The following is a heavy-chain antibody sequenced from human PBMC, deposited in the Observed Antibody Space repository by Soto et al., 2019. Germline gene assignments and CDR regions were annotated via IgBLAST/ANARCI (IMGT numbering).Heavy chain of an antibody. CDR1: GYTFDIYG. D-gene: IGHD3-22*01. Sequence: QIQLVQSGPEVKKPGASVKVSCKASGYTFDIYGISWVRQVPGQGPEWVGWISADNGDTKYAQRMQGRVTLTKERATSTAYMELRSLRSDDTAVYYCARDRSYYYDSSGYPFDYWGQGSLVTVSS. CDR3: ARDRSYYYDSSGYPFDY. V-gene: IGHV1-18*01. J-gene: IGHJ4*02. CDR2: ISADNGDT.